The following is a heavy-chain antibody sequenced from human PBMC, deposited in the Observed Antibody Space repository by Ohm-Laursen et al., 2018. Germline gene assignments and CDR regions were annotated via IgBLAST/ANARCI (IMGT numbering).Heavy chain of an antibody. Sequence: TLSLTCTVSGGSMTSGGYYWSWIRQRPGMGLEWIGYIYYSGSTHYSASLKSRVIMSLDTSQNQFSLKVHSVTAADTAVYYCARGWYGETHDAFDIWGQGTTVIVSS. D-gene: IGHD2-15*01. CDR2: IYYSGST. J-gene: IGHJ3*02. CDR1: GGSMTSGGYY. V-gene: IGHV4-31*03. CDR3: ARGWYGETHDAFDI.